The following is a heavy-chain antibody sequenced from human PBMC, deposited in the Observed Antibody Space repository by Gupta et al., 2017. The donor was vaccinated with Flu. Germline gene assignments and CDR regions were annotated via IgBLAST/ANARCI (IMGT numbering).Heavy chain of an antibody. D-gene: IGHD6-19*01. V-gene: IGHV3-48*03. J-gene: IGHJ3*02. CDR2: ISSSGSTI. Sequence: EVQLVESGGGLVQPGGSLRLSCAASGFTFSSYELNWVRQAPGKGLEWVSYISSSGSTIYYADSVKGRFTISRDNAKNSLYLQMNSLRAEDTAVYYCARAPQDSSGWYVGPFDAFDIWGQGTMVTVSS. CDR3: ARAPQDSSGWYVGPFDAFDI. CDR1: GFTFSSYE.